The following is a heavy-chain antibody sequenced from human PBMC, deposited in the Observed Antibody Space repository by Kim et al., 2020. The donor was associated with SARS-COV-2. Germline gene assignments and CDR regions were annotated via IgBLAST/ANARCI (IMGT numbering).Heavy chain of an antibody. J-gene: IGHJ5*02. V-gene: IGHV4-59*08. CDR1: GGSISNYY. Sequence: SETLSLTCTVSGGSISNYYWSWIRQPPGKGLEFIGYIYYSGSTNYNPSLKSRVTISVDSSKNQFSLKLSSVTAADTAVYYCARYSYDYNWFDPWGQGTL. CDR3: ARYSYDYNWFDP. D-gene: IGHD5-18*01. CDR2: IYYSGST.